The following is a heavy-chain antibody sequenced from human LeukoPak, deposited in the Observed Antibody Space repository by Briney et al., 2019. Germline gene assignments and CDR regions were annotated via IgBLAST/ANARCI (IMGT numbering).Heavy chain of an antibody. CDR3: ARVSEVGYYGSGSYFGF. Sequence: GGSLRLSCAASGFTFSGSAMHWVRQAPGKGLEWVAVIWYDGSNKYYADSVKGRFTISRDNSKNTLYLQMNSLRAEDTAVYYCARVSEVGYYGSGSYFGFWGRGTLVTVSS. J-gene: IGHJ4*02. V-gene: IGHV3-33*08. CDR1: GFTFSGSA. CDR2: IWYDGSNK. D-gene: IGHD3-10*01.